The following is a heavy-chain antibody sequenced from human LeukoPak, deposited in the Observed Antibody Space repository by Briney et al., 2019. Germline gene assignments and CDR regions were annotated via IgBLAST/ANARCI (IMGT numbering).Heavy chain of an antibody. D-gene: IGHD3-10*02. CDR1: GYSISSGYY. Sequence: SETLSLTCTVSGYSISSGYYWGWIRQPPGKGLEWIGSIYHSGSTYYNPSLKSRVTISVDTSKNQFSLKLSSVTAADTAVYYCARPPKFGKNYMDVWGKGTTVTISS. V-gene: IGHV4-38-2*02. J-gene: IGHJ6*03. CDR2: IYHSGST. CDR3: ARPPKFGKNYMDV.